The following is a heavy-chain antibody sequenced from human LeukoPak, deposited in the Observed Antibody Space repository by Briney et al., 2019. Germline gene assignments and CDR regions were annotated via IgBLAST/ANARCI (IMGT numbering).Heavy chain of an antibody. J-gene: IGHJ1*01. CDR1: GYTFTSYD. D-gene: IGHD4-17*01. CDR2: MNPNSGNT. Sequence: ASVKVSCKASGYTFTSYDINWVRQATGQGLGWMGWMNPNSGNTGYAQKFQGRVTITRNTSISTAYMELSSLRSEDTAVYYCARGRTVTTLWYFQHWGQGTLVTVSS. CDR3: ARGRTVTTLWYFQH. V-gene: IGHV1-8*03.